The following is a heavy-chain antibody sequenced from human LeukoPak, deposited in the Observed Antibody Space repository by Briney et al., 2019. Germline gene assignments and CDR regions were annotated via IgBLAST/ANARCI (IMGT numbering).Heavy chain of an antibody. J-gene: IGHJ3*01. CDR2: IYHSGST. CDR1: GGSISSNNW. D-gene: IGHD3-10*01. V-gene: IGHV4-4*02. Sequence: PSGTLSLTCAVSGGSISSNNWWSWVRQPPGKGLEWIGEIYHSGSTDYNPSLESRVTISVDKSKNQFSLKLSSVTTADTAVYYCARGFYGSGSYSSPGFHAFDLWGQGTMVTVSS. CDR3: ARGFYGSGSYSSPGFHAFDL.